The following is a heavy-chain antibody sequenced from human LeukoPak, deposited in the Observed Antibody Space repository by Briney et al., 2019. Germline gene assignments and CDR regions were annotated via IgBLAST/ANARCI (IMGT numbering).Heavy chain of an antibody. V-gene: IGHV3-9*01. CDR2: ISWNSGSI. D-gene: IGHD1-1*01. CDR1: GFTFDDYA. Sequence: GRSLRLSCAASGFTFDDYAMHWVRQAPGKGLEWVSGISWNSGSIGYADSVKGRFTISRDNAKNSLYLQVNSLRAEDTALYYCAKGYNAAFDYWGQGTLVTVSS. J-gene: IGHJ4*02. CDR3: AKGYNAAFDY.